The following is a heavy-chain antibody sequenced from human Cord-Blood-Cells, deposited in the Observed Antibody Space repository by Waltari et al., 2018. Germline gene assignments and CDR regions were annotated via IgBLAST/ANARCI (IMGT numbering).Heavy chain of an antibody. J-gene: IGHJ1*01. Sequence: QVQLQQWGAGLLKPSETLSLTCAVYGGSFSGYYWSWIRQPPGKGLEWIGEMNHSGSTNYNPSLKSRVTISVDTSKNQFSLKLSSVTAADTAVYYCARLYYDFWSGYYEYFQHWGQGTLVTVSS. CDR3: ARLYYDFWSGYYEYFQH. D-gene: IGHD3-3*01. V-gene: IGHV4-34*01. CDR1: GGSFSGYY. CDR2: MNHSGST.